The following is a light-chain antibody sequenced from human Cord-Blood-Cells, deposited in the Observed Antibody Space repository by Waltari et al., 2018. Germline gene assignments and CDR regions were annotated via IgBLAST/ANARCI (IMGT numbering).Light chain of an antibody. J-gene: IGLJ1*01. Sequence: SHVLTQPPSVSLAPGKTARITCGGHNIGSKRAHWYQQKPGQAPVLVLYYDSDRHSGIPERFSGSNSGNTATLTISRVEAGDEADYYCQVWDSSSDHYVFGTGTKVTVL. CDR3: QVWDSSSDHYV. CDR1: NIGSKR. CDR2: YDS. V-gene: IGLV3-21*04.